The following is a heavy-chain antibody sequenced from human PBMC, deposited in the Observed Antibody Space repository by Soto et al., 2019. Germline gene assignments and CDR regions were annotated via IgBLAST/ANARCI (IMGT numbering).Heavy chain of an antibody. J-gene: IGHJ6*02. V-gene: IGHV1-3*01. CDR2: INAGNGNT. CDR3: ARDMSLRYFDWLSKNAPYYYGMDV. Sequence: GASVKVSCKASGYTFTIYAMHWVRQAPGQRLEWMGWINAGNGNTKYSQKFQGRVTITRDTSASTAYMELSSLRSEDTAVYYCARDMSLRYFDWLSKNAPYYYGMDVWGQGTTVTVSS. D-gene: IGHD3-9*01. CDR1: GYTFTIYA.